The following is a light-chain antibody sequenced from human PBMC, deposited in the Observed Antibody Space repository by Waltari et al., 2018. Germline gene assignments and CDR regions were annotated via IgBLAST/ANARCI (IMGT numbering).Light chain of an antibody. V-gene: IGKV3D-15*01. Sequence: EIVLTQSPATLSLSPGERATLSCRASQSIGSYLAWYQQKPGQAPRRLVSDASTRASDIPARFSGSRSGTEFTLTISSLQSEDFAVYYCQQYNNWPPLTFGGGTKVEIK. CDR3: QQYNNWPPLT. CDR1: QSIGSY. CDR2: DAS. J-gene: IGKJ4*01.